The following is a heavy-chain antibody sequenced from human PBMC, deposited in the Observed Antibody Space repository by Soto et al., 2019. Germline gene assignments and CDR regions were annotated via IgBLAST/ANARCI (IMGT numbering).Heavy chain of an antibody. D-gene: IGHD2-15*01. Sequence: QVQLQESGPGLVKPSQTLSLTCTVSGGSISNGYYYWSWVRQNPGKGLEWIGHIYHSGRTYYNPSVKSRGNXSXDXXTTQFSLNLSSVPAADTAVYYCARRVEVSLDSFDSWGQGTPVTVSS. CDR2: IYHSGRT. V-gene: IGHV4-31*03. J-gene: IGHJ4*02. CDR1: GGSISNGYYY. CDR3: ARRVEVSLDSFDS.